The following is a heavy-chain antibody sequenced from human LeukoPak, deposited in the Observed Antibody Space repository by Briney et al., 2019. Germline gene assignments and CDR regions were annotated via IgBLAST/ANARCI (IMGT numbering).Heavy chain of an antibody. Sequence: PSETLSLTCTVSGGSISSYYWSWIRQPAGKGLEWIGRIYTSGSTNYNPSLKSRVTMSVDTSKNQFSLKLSSVTAADTAVYYCARDHYDSSGLSLTGPKTDAFDIWGQGTMVTVSS. J-gene: IGHJ3*02. CDR3: ARDHYDSSGLSLTGPKTDAFDI. CDR1: GGSISSYY. V-gene: IGHV4-4*07. D-gene: IGHD3-22*01. CDR2: IYTSGST.